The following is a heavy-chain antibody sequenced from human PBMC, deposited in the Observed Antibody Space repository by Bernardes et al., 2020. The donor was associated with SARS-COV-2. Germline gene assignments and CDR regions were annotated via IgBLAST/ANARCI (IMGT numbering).Heavy chain of an antibody. Sequence: GGSLRLSCAASGFTFSNYWMHWVRQVPGKGLEWVSRITSDGSANYAKSVRGRFTTSRDNLKKMLYLQMSGLRAEDTAVYYCARDFVWHDSTGMDVWGQGTTVTVSS. D-gene: IGHD3-22*01. V-gene: IGHV3-74*01. CDR3: ARDFVWHDSTGMDV. CDR2: ITSDGSA. J-gene: IGHJ6*02. CDR1: GFTFSNYW.